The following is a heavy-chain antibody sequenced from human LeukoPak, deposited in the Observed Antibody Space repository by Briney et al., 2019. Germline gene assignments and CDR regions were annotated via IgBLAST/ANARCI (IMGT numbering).Heavy chain of an antibody. D-gene: IGHD3-10*01. CDR1: GFTFSSYA. Sequence: GGSLRLSCAASGFTFSSYAMHWVRQAPGKGLEYVSAISSNGGSTYYANSVKGRFTIPRDNSKNTLYLQMGSLRAEDMAVYYCARGPGITMVRGVSAYYFDYWGQGTLVTASS. CDR3: ARGPGITMVRGVSAYYFDY. CDR2: ISSNGGST. V-gene: IGHV3-64*01. J-gene: IGHJ4*02.